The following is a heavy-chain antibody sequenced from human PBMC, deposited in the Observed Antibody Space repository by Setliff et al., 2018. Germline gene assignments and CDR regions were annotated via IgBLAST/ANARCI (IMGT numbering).Heavy chain of an antibody. J-gene: IGHJ5*02. Sequence: SGPTLVNPTQTLTLTCTFSGFSLSTSGICVSWIRQLPGKALEWLARIDWDDDKYYTPSLKTRLTISKDTSKNQVVLTMTNMDPVDTATYYCAHTGIQPKPNNWFDPWGQGTLVTVSS. CDR3: AHTGIQPKPNNWFDP. CDR1: GFSLSTSGIC. D-gene: IGHD1-1*01. V-gene: IGHV2-70*12. CDR2: IDWDDDK.